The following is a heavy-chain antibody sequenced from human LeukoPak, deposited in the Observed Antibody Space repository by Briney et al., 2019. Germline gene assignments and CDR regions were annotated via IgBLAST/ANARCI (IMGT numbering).Heavy chain of an antibody. CDR1: GGTFSSYA. CDR2: IIPIFGTA. Sequence: ASVKVSCKASGGTFSSYAISWVRQAPGQGLEWMGGIIPIFGTANYAQKLQGRVTITADESTSTAYMELSSLRSEDTAVYYCARRGIAVAGTDYYYGMDVWGQGTTVTVSS. J-gene: IGHJ6*02. D-gene: IGHD6-19*01. V-gene: IGHV1-69*13. CDR3: ARRGIAVAGTDYYYGMDV.